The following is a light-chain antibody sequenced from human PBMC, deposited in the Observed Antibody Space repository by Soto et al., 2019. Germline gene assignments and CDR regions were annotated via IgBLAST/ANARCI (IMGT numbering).Light chain of an antibody. CDR3: CSSAPESTYV. V-gene: IGLV2-23*01. CDR1: SVDVGGYNS. CDR2: KGA. J-gene: IGLJ1*01. Sequence: QSVLTQPPSVSGSPGPAITVSPTGTSVDVGGYNSVAWYQLLPHKDRQVRLYKGAPRSSGVSSRFSGSTSGNAASLTISGLQADDEADYFCCSSAPESTYVFGTGTKVTVL.